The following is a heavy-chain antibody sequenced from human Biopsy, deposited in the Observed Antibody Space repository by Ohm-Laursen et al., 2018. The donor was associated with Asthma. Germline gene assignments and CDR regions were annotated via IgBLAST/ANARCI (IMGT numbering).Heavy chain of an antibody. CDR1: GGSISSGGYS. CDR2: IYHSGST. V-gene: IGHV4-30-2*01. CDR3: ARVKDGHNFDY. Sequence: TLSLTCVVSGGSISSGGYSWSWIRQPPGKGLEWIGYIYHSGSTYYNPSLKSRVTISVDRSKNQFSLKLSSVTAADTAVYYCARVKDGHNFDYWGQGTLVTVSS. D-gene: IGHD5-24*01. J-gene: IGHJ4*02.